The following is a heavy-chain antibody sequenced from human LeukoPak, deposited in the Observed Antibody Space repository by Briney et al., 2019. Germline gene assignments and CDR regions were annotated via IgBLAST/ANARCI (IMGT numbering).Heavy chain of an antibody. Sequence: SETLSLTCAVYGGSFSGYYWSWIRQPPGKGLEGIGEINHSGSTNYNPSLKSRVTISVDTSKNQFSLKLSSVTAADTAVYYCARVGVNSSGLDYYYYYYYMDGWGKGTTVTVSS. CDR2: INHSGST. V-gene: IGHV4-34*01. J-gene: IGHJ6*03. CDR1: GGSFSGYY. D-gene: IGHD6-19*01. CDR3: ARVGVNSSGLDYYYYYYYMDG.